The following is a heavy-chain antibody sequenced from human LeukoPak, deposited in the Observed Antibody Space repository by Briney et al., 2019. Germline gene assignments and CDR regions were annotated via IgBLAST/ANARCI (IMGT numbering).Heavy chain of an antibody. V-gene: IGHV3-23*01. CDR2: ISDSGGRT. CDR1: VFTFRSYA. D-gene: IGHD2-21*02. J-gene: IGHJ4*02. CDR3: AKDLPTKCRGDCPSDY. Sequence: GGSLRLSCAASVFTFRSYALNLVRQAPGRGLGWVSGISDSGGRTYYAESVNGRFAISRDNSKNTLYLQMNSLRVEDTAVYYCAKDLPTKCRGDCPSDYWGQGTLVTVSS.